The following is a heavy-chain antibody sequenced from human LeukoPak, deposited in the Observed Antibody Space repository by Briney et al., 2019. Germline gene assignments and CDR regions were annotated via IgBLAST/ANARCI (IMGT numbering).Heavy chain of an antibody. V-gene: IGHV4-31*03. CDR3: ASDSSGYSYWYFDL. D-gene: IGHD6-19*01. J-gene: IGHJ2*01. Sequence: PSETLSLTCTVSGGSISSGAYYWSWVRQHPGKGLEWIGYIYYSGSTYYNPSLKSRVTISVDTSKNQFSLKLSSVTAADTALYYCASDSSGYSYWYFDLWGRGTLVTVSS. CDR2: IYYSGST. CDR1: GGSISSGAYY.